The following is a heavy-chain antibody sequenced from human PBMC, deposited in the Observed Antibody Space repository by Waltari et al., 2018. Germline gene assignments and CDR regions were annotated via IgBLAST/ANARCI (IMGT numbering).Heavy chain of an antibody. V-gene: IGHV2-5*01. Sequence: QITLKESGPTLVKPTQTLTLTCTFSGFSLSTSGVGVGWIRQPPGKALEWLALIYWNDDKRYSPSLKSRLTITKDTSKHQVVLTMTNMDPVDTATYYCAHSTTEYLLVYYFDYWGQGTLVTVSS. CDR3: AHSTTEYLLVYYFDY. D-gene: IGHD2-2*01. CDR1: GFSLSTSGVG. CDR2: IYWNDDK. J-gene: IGHJ4*02.